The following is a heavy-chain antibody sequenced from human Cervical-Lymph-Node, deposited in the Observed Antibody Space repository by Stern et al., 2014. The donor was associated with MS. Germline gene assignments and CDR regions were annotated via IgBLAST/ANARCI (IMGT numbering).Heavy chain of an antibody. CDR2: LYPGGDT. J-gene: IGHJ4*02. CDR3: TRDQISGWYRFDY. D-gene: IGHD6-19*01. V-gene: IGHV3-53*01. Sequence: ELQLVESGGGLIQPGGSLRLSCVASGLTVRSNYMTWVRQAPGKGLEWVSVLYPGGDTYHAGSVKGRFTISRDDSKNTLYLQMNSLRAEDTAAYYCTRDQISGWYRFDYWGQGSLVTVSS. CDR1: GLTVRSNY.